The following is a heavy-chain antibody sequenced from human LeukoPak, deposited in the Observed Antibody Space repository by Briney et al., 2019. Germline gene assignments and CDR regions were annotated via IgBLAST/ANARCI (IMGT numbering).Heavy chain of an antibody. CDR3: ARANLGSGWRFDY. D-gene: IGHD6-19*01. CDR2: ISSSSSHT. CDR1: EFAFSDFY. V-gene: IGHV3-11*06. Sequence: GGSLRLSCGASEFAFSDFYMTWIRQAPGKGLEWVSYISSSSSHTNYADSVKGRFTISRDNAKNSLYLQMNSLRAEDTAVYYCARANLGSGWRFDYWGQGTLVTVSS. J-gene: IGHJ4*02.